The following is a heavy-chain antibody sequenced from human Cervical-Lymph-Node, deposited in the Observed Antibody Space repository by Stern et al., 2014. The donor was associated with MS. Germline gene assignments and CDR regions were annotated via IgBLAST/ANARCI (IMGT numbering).Heavy chain of an antibody. D-gene: IGHD3-22*01. V-gene: IGHV5-51*01. J-gene: IGHJ4*02. CDR3: ARGGTAMIASDH. CDR2: IYPGDSET. CDR1: GYNFNSFW. Sequence: EVQLVQSGAEVRKPGESLRISCKGSGYNFNSFWIAWVRQMPGKGLEWMGIIYPGDSETSYGPSFQGQVTISADKSSGTAYLQWNSLKASDTAMYYCARGGTAMIASDHWGQGTLVTVSS.